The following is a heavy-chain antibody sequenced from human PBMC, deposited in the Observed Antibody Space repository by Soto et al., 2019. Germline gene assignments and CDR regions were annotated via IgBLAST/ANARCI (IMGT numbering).Heavy chain of an antibody. CDR2: IYYTGST. Sequence: SETLSLTCTVSGGSISSYYWTWIRQPPGKGLEWIGYIYYTGSTYYNPSLKSRVTISVDTSKNQFSLKLSSVTAADTAVYYCARDTRNYDILTGYQGEDNWFDPWGQGTLVTVS. CDR1: GGSISSYY. J-gene: IGHJ5*02. D-gene: IGHD3-9*01. V-gene: IGHV4-59*12. CDR3: ARDTRNYDILTGYQGEDNWFDP.